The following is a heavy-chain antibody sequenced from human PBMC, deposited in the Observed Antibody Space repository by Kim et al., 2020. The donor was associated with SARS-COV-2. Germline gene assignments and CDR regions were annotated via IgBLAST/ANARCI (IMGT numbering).Heavy chain of an antibody. D-gene: IGHD6-13*01. CDR3: ARDARSEQLVRWPNWFDP. Sequence: KGRVTISRDNAKNSLYLQMNSLRAEDTAAYYCARDARSEQLVRWPNWFDPWGQGTLVTVSS. J-gene: IGHJ5*02. V-gene: IGHV3-48*03.